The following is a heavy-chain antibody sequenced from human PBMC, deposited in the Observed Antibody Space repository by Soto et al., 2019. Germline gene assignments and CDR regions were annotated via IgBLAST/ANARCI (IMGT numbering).Heavy chain of an antibody. CDR1: GVYISSSSYY. CDR2: IYYSGST. Sequence: SETLSLTCTVSGVYISSSSYYWRWIRQPPGKGLEWIGGIYYSGSTYYNPSLKSRVTISVDTSKNQFSLKLNSVTAADTGVYYWARVPGSYYPVYWGQGTLVSV. J-gene: IGHJ4*02. D-gene: IGHD3-10*01. CDR3: ARVPGSYYPVY. V-gene: IGHV4-39*01.